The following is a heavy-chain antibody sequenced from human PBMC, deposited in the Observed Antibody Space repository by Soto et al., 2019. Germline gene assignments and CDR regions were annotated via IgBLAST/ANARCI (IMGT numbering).Heavy chain of an antibody. CDR2: ISHDGRNK. J-gene: IGHJ4*02. CDR3: AKEGISGTRHGVDY. D-gene: IGHD1-7*01. V-gene: IGHV3-30*18. CDR1: RFTFSSYG. Sequence: QVHLVESGGGVVQPGRSLRLSCAASRFTFSSYGMHWVRQAPGKGLEWVSVISHDGRNKYYAESVKSRFTISRDNSKNTLYLQLSSLRAEDTAVYYCAKEGISGTRHGVDYWGQGTLVTVSS.